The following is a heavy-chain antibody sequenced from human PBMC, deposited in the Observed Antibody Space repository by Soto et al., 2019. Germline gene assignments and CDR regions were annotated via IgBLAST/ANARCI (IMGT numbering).Heavy chain of an antibody. V-gene: IGHV1-69*01. J-gene: IGHJ6*02. Sequence: QVQLVQSGAEVKKPGSSVKVSCKAPGGTFSSYAISWVRQAPGPGLEWMGGIIPSFGTANYAQKFQGRVTITADESTSKAYMELSSLRSEDKAVYYCALGATIDYYYGMDVWGQGTTVTVSS. CDR1: GGTFSSYA. D-gene: IGHD1-26*01. CDR3: ALGATIDYYYGMDV. CDR2: IIPSFGTA.